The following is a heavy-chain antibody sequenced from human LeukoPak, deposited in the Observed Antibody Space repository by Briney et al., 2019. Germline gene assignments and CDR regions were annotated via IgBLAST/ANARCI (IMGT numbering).Heavy chain of an antibody. D-gene: IGHD3-22*01. CDR1: GFTFSNYS. Sequence: AGSLRLSCAASGFTFSNYSMNWVRPAQGQGLEWVSSISSSSSYIYYADSVKGRFTISRDNAKNSLYLQMNSLRAEDTAVYYCARDVPYYYESSGYYSLGFDIWGQGTMVTVSS. CDR3: ARDVPYYYESSGYYSLGFDI. CDR2: ISSSSSYI. V-gene: IGHV3-21*01. J-gene: IGHJ3*02.